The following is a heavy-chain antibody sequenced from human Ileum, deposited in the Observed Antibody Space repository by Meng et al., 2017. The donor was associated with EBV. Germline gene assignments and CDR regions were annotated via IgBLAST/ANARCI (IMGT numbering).Heavy chain of an antibody. Sequence: QAQLVTSGAEGKKAGASVKCSCKASGYTFTNNGISWVRQATGQGLEWMGRISADSGNTNYPQKFQGRVTMTTDTSTRTAYMEVRRLRSDDTAVYYCARGVTTVLYWFFDLWGRGTLVTVSS. CDR1: GYTFTNNG. J-gene: IGHJ2*01. V-gene: IGHV1-18*01. D-gene: IGHD4-11*01. CDR3: ARGVTTVLYWFFDL. CDR2: ISADSGNT.